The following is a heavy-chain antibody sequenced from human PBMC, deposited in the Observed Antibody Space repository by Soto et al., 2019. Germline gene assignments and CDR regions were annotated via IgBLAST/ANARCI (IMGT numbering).Heavy chain of an antibody. CDR3: ARLTAYCSGGSCFDAFDI. CDR1: GGSISSYY. D-gene: IGHD2-15*01. Sequence: SETLSLTCTVSGGSISSYYWSWIRQPPGKGLEWIGYIYYSGSTNYNPSLKSRVTISVDTSKNQFSLKLSSVTAADTAVYYCARLTAYCSGGSCFDAFDIWGQGTMVTVSS. V-gene: IGHV4-59*08. J-gene: IGHJ3*02. CDR2: IYYSGST.